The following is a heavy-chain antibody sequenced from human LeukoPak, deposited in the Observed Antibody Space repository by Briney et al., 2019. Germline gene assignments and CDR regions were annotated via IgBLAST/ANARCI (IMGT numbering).Heavy chain of an antibody. CDR1: GYSISSGYY. V-gene: IGHV4-38-2*02. J-gene: IGHJ5*02. CDR3: AREAERVDP. CDR2: IYHSGST. Sequence: SETLSLTCTVSGYSISSGYYWGWIRQPPGKGLEWIGSIYHSGSTYYNPSLKSRVTISVDTSKNQFSLKLSSVTAADTAVYYCAREAERVDPWGQGTLVTVSS.